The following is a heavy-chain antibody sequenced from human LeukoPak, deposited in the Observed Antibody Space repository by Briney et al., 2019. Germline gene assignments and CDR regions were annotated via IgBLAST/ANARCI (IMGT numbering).Heavy chain of an antibody. CDR2: IYYSGST. J-gene: IGHJ4*02. V-gene: IGHV4-59*01. CDR1: GGSISSYY. Sequence: SETLSLTCTVSGGSISSYYWSWIRQPPGKGLEWIGYIYYSGSTNYNPSLKSRVTISVDTSKNQFSLKLSSVTAADTAVYYCARRRYSSRFDYWGQGTLVTVPS. D-gene: IGHD6-13*01. CDR3: ARRRYSSRFDY.